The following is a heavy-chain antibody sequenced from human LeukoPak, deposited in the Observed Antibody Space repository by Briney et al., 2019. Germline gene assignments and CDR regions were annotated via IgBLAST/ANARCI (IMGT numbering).Heavy chain of an antibody. D-gene: IGHD6-19*01. CDR3: ARGRGSGHKENWFDP. Sequence: VASVKVSCKASGYTFSTYDINWVRQATGQGLEWMGWMNPNSGNTGYTQKFQGRVTMTRNTAISTAYMELSSLRSEEPAVYYCARGRGSGHKENWFDPWGQGTLVTVSS. J-gene: IGHJ5*02. CDR2: MNPNSGNT. CDR1: GYTFSTYD. V-gene: IGHV1-8*01.